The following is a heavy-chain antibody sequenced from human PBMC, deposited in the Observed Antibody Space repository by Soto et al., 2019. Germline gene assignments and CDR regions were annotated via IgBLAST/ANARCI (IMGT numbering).Heavy chain of an antibody. CDR1: GYTFTSYG. J-gene: IGHJ3*02. Sequence: QVQLVQSGAEVKKPGASVKVSCKASGYTFTSYGISWVRQAPGQGLEWMGWISAYNGNTNYAQKLQGRVTMTTDTSTSTAYMELRSLRSDDTAVYYCARDLAVISLWAPQHAFDIWGQGTMVTVSS. CDR2: ISAYNGNT. CDR3: ARDLAVISLWAPQHAFDI. D-gene: IGHD2-21*01. V-gene: IGHV1-18*01.